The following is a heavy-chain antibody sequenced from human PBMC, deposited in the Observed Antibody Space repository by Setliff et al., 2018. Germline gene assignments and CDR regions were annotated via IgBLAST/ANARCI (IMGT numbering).Heavy chain of an antibody. CDR3: ASTPRRGLDIRTRVGAFDS. CDR1: GASISSNY. J-gene: IGHJ4*02. D-gene: IGHD1-26*01. Sequence: SETLSLTCSVSGASISSNYWSWIRQSPGKGLEWIGYLYYNGTTRFGPSLKSRATISLDTSRNQSSLRLTSVTAADTAVYYCASTPRRGLDIRTRVGAFDSWGQGTVVTVSS. V-gene: IGHV4-59*01. CDR2: LYYNGTT.